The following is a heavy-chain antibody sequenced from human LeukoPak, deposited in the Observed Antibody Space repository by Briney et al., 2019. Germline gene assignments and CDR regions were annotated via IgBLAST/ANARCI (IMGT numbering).Heavy chain of an antibody. D-gene: IGHD6-19*01. CDR3: ARGISGWFYYIDY. CDR2: ISGPSGYI. Sequence: GGSLRLSCAASGFTFSTSRINWVRQAPGKGLEWVSSISGPSGYIYYADSVEGRFTISRDNAKNSLYLQMHSLRAEDTAVYYCARGISGWFYYIDYWGQGALVTVSS. J-gene: IGHJ4*02. V-gene: IGHV3-21*01. CDR1: GFTFSTSR.